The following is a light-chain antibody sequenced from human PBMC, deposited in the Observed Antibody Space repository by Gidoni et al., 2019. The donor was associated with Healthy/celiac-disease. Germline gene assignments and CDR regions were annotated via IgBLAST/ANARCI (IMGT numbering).Light chain of an antibody. CDR3: QQRSNWWIT. J-gene: IGKJ5*01. Sequence: EIVLPQSPATLSLSPGERATLSCRASQSVSSYLAWYQQKPGQAPRLLIYDASNRATGIPARFSGSGSGTDFTLTISSREPEDFAVYYCQQRSNWWITFGQGTRLEIK. V-gene: IGKV3-11*01. CDR1: QSVSSY. CDR2: DAS.